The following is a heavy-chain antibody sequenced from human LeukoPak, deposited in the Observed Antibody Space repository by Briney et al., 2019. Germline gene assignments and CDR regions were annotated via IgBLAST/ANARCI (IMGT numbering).Heavy chain of an antibody. D-gene: IGHD5-24*01. Sequence: GESLEISCKGSGYSFTTYWIGWVRQMPGKGLEWMGLIYPGDSDTIYSPSFQGQVTISADKSISTAYLQWSSLKASDTAMYYCARKSGVGMATPYDYWGQGTLVTVSS. CDR1: GYSFTTYW. CDR3: ARKSGVGMATPYDY. CDR2: IYPGDSDT. J-gene: IGHJ4*02. V-gene: IGHV5-51*01.